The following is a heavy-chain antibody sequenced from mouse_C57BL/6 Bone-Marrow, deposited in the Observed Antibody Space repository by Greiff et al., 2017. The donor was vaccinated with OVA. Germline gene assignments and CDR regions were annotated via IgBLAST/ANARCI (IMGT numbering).Heavy chain of an antibody. CDR2: IYPGDGDT. CDR3: ARYYDYDWYFDV. D-gene: IGHD2-4*01. CDR1: GYAFSSSW. Sequence: QVQLQQSGPELVKPGASVKISCKASGYAFSSSWMNWVKQRPGKGLEWIGRIYPGDGDTNYNGKFKGKATLTADKSSSTAYMQLSSLTSEDSAVYFCARYYDYDWYFDVCGTGTTVTVSS. J-gene: IGHJ1*03. V-gene: IGHV1-82*01.